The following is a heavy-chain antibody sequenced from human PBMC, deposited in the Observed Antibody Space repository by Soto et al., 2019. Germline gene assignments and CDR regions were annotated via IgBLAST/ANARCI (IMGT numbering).Heavy chain of an antibody. V-gene: IGHV3-23*01. CDR1: GFVLSSSA. CDR2: LSAGGTAT. Sequence: EVQLLESGGGLVQPGGSLRLSCAASGFVLSSSAMTWVRQAPGKGLEWVSGLSAGGTATYYADSVKGRFTISRDNSKNTLFLQVNSLRVEDTALYYCARAVGESSYAYLPADWGHGTLVTVSS. D-gene: IGHD5-18*01. J-gene: IGHJ4*01. CDR3: ARAVGESSYAYLPAD.